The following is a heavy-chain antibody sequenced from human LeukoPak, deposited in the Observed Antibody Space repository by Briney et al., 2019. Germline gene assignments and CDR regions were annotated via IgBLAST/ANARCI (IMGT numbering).Heavy chain of an antibody. J-gene: IGHJ6*02. CDR1: GFTFSSYG. Sequence: SGRSLRLSCAASGFTFSSYGMHWVRQAPGKGLEWVAVISYDGSNKYYADSVKGRFTISRDNSKNTLYLQMNSRRAEDTAVYYCAKEESGYDSRYYGMDVWGQGTTVTVSS. CDR2: ISYDGSNK. CDR3: AKEESGYDSRYYGMDV. V-gene: IGHV3-30*18. D-gene: IGHD5-12*01.